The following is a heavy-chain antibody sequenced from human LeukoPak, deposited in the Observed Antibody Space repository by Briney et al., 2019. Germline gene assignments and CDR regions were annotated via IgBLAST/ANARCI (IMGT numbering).Heavy chain of an antibody. V-gene: IGHV4-30-4*08. CDR1: GGSISSGDYY. CDR2: IYYSGST. J-gene: IGHJ3*02. Sequence: SETLSLTCTVSGGSISSGDYYWSWIRQPPGEGLEWIGYIYYSGSTYYNPSLKSRVTISVDTSKNQFSLKLSSVTAADTAVYYCARGDYYDSSGYYSSVAFDIWGQGTMVTVSS. D-gene: IGHD3-22*01. CDR3: ARGDYYDSSGYYSSVAFDI.